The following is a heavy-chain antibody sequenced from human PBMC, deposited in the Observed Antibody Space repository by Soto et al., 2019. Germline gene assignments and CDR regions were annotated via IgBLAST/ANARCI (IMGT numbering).Heavy chain of an antibody. CDR2: IYYSGTT. V-gene: IGHV4-31*03. J-gene: IGHJ4*02. D-gene: IGHD5-18*01. Sequence: SETLSLTCTVSGGSISSGGYYWSWIRQHPVKGLEWIGYIYYSGTTYYNPSLKSRLTISVDTSKNQFSLRLSSVTAADTAVYYCARVDGYSPFDYWGQGTLVTVSS. CDR1: GGSISSGGYY. CDR3: ARVDGYSPFDY.